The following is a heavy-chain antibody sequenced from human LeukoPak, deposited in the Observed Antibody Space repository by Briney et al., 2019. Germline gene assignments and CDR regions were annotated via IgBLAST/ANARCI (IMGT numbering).Heavy chain of an antibody. CDR2: IYYSGGT. V-gene: IGHV4-59*08. J-gene: IGHJ2*01. CDR3: ARRARENWYVDL. Sequence: KSAETLSLPCTVSGDSISRYYWNWIRAPPGKGMEWIGNIYYSGGTNYNPSLKSRVIISVDTSKNQFSLKLSSVTAADTAVYYCARRARENWYVDLWGRGTLVTVSS. CDR1: GDSISRYY.